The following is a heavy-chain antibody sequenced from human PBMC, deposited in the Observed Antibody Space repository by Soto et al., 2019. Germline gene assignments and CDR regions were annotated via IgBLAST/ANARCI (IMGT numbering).Heavy chain of an antibody. J-gene: IGHJ6*02. CDR2: MNPNSGNT. D-gene: IGHD3-22*01. Sequence: ASVKVSCKASGYTFTSYDINWVRQATGQGLEWMGWMNPNSGNTGYAQKFQGRVTMTRNTSISTAYMELSSLRPEDTAVYYCARFVPPGYYDSSGYYNYYYYGMDVWGQGTTVTVPS. V-gene: IGHV1-8*01. CDR1: GYTFTSYD. CDR3: ARFVPPGYYDSSGYYNYYYYGMDV.